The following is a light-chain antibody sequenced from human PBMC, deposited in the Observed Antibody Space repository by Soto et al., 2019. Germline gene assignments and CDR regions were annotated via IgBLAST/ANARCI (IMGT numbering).Light chain of an antibody. Sequence: YELTQPPSVSVSPGQTASITCSGDKLGDKYACWYQQKPGQSPVLVIYQDSKRPSGIPERFSGSNSGNTATLTISGTQAMDEADYYCQAWDSSTEVFGTGTKVTVL. V-gene: IGLV3-1*01. CDR1: KLGDKY. CDR2: QDS. CDR3: QAWDSSTEV. J-gene: IGLJ1*01.